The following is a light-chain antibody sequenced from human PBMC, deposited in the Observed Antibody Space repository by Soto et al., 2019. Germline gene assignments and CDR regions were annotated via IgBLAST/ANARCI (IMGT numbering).Light chain of an antibody. Sequence: QSVLTQPASVSASPGQSIAISCTGTSSDVRVYDYVSWYQQHPGKAPKLIIYDVSNRPSGVFSRFSGSRSGNTASLTISGLRAEDEADYYCSSYTTSNTGGFGTGTKVTV. V-gene: IGLV2-14*03. CDR1: SSDVRVYDY. J-gene: IGLJ1*01. CDR3: SSYTTSNTGG. CDR2: DVS.